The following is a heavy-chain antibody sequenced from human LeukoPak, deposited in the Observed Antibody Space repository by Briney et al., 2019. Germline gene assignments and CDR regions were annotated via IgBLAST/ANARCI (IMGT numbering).Heavy chain of an antibody. CDR2: MYYSGST. CDR3: AREMGYDFWSANGYYYMDV. J-gene: IGHJ6*03. V-gene: IGHV4-39*07. D-gene: IGHD3-3*01. Sequence: SETLSLTCTVSGDSISSSGYYWGWIRQPPGKGLDWIGSMYYSGSTYYNPSLKSRVTISVDTSKNQFSLKLSSVTAADTAVYYCAREMGYDFWSANGYYYMDVWGKGTTVTVSS. CDR1: GDSISSSGYY.